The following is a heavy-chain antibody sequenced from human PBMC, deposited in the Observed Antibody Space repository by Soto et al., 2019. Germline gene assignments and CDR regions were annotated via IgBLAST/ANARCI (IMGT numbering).Heavy chain of an antibody. CDR1: GGTFSSYS. CDR2: IIPIFGTA. CDR3: VRDFGGGHYNWFDP. J-gene: IGHJ5*02. V-gene: IGHV1-69*06. Sequence: SVKVSCKASGGTFSSYSISWVRQAPGQGLEWMGGIIPIFGTANYAQKFQGRVTITGDKSTSTAYMELSSLRSEDTAVYYCVRDFGGGHYNWFDPWGQGTLVTVSS. D-gene: IGHD1-26*01.